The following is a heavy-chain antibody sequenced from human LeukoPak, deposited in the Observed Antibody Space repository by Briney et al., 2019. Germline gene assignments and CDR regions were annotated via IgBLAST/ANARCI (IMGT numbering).Heavy chain of an antibody. D-gene: IGHD5-18*01. V-gene: IGHV4-38-2*02. CDR1: GYSISSGYY. J-gene: IGHJ4*02. CDR3: ARDGLGRGYSYGDFDY. Sequence: SETLSLTCTVSGYSISSGYYWSWIRQPPGKGLEWIGEINHSGSTNYNPSLKSRVTISVDTSKNQFSLKLSSVTAADTAVYYCARDGLGRGYSYGDFDYWGQGTLVTVSS. CDR2: INHSGST.